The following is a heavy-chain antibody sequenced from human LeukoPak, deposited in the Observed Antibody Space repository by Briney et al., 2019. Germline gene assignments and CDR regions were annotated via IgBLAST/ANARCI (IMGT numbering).Heavy chain of an antibody. CDR3: ARDTFLGMGNP. D-gene: IGHD2/OR15-2a*01. CDR1: GFTISAHW. Sequence: GGSLRLSCTASGFTISAHWMHWVRQPPGKGLVWVSRINVDGSDSRYADSVKGRFTISRDNAKNTPYLQMNSLRDEDTAVYYCARDTFLGMGNPWGQGTLVTVSS. CDR2: INVDGSDS. V-gene: IGHV3-74*01. J-gene: IGHJ5*02.